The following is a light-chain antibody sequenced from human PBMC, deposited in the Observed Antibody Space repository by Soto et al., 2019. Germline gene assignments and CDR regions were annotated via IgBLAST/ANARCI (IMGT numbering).Light chain of an antibody. Sequence: EIVMTQSPANLSVSPGERATLSGRASQRVSRNLAGYQQKPGQGPRLLIYGASTRATSIPARFSGSGSGTEFTLTINSLQSEDFAVYYCQQYNKWPPYTFGQGTKLEIK. J-gene: IGKJ2*01. CDR3: QQYNKWPPYT. CDR2: GAS. CDR1: QRVSRN. V-gene: IGKV3-15*01.